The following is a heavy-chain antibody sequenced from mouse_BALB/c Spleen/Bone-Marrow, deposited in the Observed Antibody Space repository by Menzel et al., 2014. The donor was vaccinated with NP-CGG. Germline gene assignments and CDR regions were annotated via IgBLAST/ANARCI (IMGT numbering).Heavy chain of an antibody. CDR3: VRPRYPFYAMDS. CDR2: STNGGGST. Sequence: EVKLMESGGGLVQPGGSLKLSCAASGITFSSNTMSWVRQTPERRLEWVAYSTNGGGSTYYPDTVKGRFTISRDNANNTLYLQMSSLKSEDTAMYYCVRPRYPFYAMDSWCQGTSVTVSS. V-gene: IGHV5-12-2*01. D-gene: IGHD2-14*01. J-gene: IGHJ4*01. CDR1: GITFSSNT.